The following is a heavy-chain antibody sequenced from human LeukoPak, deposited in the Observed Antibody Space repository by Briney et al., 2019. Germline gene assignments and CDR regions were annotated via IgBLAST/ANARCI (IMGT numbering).Heavy chain of an antibody. V-gene: IGHV1-69*05. D-gene: IGHD2-15*01. Sequence: ASVKVSCKASGGTFSSYAISWVRQAPGQGLEWMGGIIPIFGTANYAQKFQGRATITTDESTSTAYMELSSLRSEDTAVYYCARSRYCSGGSCDYFDYWGQGTLVTVSS. CDR1: GGTFSSYA. J-gene: IGHJ4*02. CDR3: ARSRYCSGGSCDYFDY. CDR2: IIPIFGTA.